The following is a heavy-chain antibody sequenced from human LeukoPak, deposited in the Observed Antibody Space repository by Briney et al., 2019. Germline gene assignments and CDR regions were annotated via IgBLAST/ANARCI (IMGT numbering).Heavy chain of an antibody. Sequence: GGSLRLSCAASGLTFSSYGMTWVRQAPGKGLEWVSGISGSGRNTYYADSVKGRFTISRDNSQNTLYLQMNSLRAEDTAVYYCAELGITMIGGVWGKGTTVTISS. J-gene: IGHJ6*04. CDR1: GLTFSSYG. D-gene: IGHD3-10*02. CDR2: ISGSGRNT. CDR3: AELGITMIGGV. V-gene: IGHV3-23*01.